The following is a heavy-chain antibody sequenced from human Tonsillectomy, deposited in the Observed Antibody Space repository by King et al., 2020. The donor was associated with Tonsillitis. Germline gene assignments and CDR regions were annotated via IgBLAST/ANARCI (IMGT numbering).Heavy chain of an antibody. D-gene: IGHD6-19*01. CDR2: INPNSGGT. CDR1: GYTFTGYY. J-gene: IGHJ3*02. CDR3: ARDPLGIAVGRDAFDI. Sequence: QLVQPGAEVKKPGASVKVSCKASGYTFTGYYMHWVRQAPGQGLEWMGWINPNSGGTNYAQKFQGRVTMTRDTSISTAYMELSRLRSDDTAVYYCARDPLGIAVGRDAFDIWGHGTMVTVSS. V-gene: IGHV1-2*02.